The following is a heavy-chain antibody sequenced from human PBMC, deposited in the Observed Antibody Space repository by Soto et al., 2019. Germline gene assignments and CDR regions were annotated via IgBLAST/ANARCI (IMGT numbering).Heavy chain of an antibody. CDR3: ARGPAQWLGVLPPEGY. CDR2: ISYDGSYK. V-gene: IGHV3-30-3*01. Sequence: QVQLVESGGGVIQPGGSLRLSCAASGFTFSTYAMHWVRQAPGKGLDWVAVISYDGSYKYYADSVKGRFTISRDNSKNTLYLQMNSLRADDTAVYYCARGPAQWLGVLPPEGYWGQGTLVTVSS. D-gene: IGHD6-19*01. J-gene: IGHJ4*02. CDR1: GFTFSTYA.